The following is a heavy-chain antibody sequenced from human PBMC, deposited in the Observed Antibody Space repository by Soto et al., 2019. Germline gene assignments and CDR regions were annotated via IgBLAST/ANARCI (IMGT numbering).Heavy chain of an antibody. J-gene: IGHJ6*03. CDR3: AFLEFCSSPSCFWGNYNRDV. CDR2: INHSGST. V-gene: IGHV4-34*01. D-gene: IGHD2-2*01. CDR1: GGSFSGYY. Sequence: SETLSLTCAVYGGSFSGYYWSWIRQPPGKGLEWIGEINHSGSTNYNPSLKSRVTISVDTSKNQFSLKLSSVTAADTAVYYCAFLEFCSSPSCFWGNYNRDVGGKGTRATVP.